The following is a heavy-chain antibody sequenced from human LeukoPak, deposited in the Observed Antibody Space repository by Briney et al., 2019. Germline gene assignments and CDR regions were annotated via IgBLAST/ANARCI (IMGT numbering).Heavy chain of an antibody. CDR2: INPSGGST. CDR1: GYNFISYY. CDR3: AREDVVLVDAVRYYYYGMDV. Sequence: ASVKVSCKASGYNFISYYMHWVRQAPGRGLEWMGIINPSGGSTSYAQKFQDRVTMTRDTSTSTVYMELSSLKSEDTAVYYCAREDVVLVDAVRYYYYGMDVWGQGTTVTVSS. J-gene: IGHJ6*02. V-gene: IGHV1-46*01. D-gene: IGHD2-8*01.